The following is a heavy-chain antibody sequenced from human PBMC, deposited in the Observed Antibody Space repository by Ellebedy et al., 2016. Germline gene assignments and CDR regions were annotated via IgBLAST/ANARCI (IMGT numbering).Heavy chain of an antibody. CDR2: ISGNNDDT. D-gene: IGHD5-24*01. J-gene: IGHJ4*02. Sequence: ASVKVSCKVSGYTLTELSMHWVRQAPGQGLEWMGWISGNNDDTNNSPKFQGRITITRDTSASTAYMELSSLRSEDTAIYYCAREGFSISYLDYWGPGTVVTVSS. CDR3: AREGFSISYLDY. CDR1: GYTLTELS. V-gene: IGHV1-3*01.